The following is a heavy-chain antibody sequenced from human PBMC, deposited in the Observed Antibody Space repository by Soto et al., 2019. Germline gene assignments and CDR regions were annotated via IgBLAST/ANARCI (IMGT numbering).Heavy chain of an antibody. D-gene: IGHD6-25*01. J-gene: IGHJ4*02. CDR2: INVGNGDT. CDR1: GYTFTAFA. Sequence: QVHLVQSGAEGKKPGASVKVSCKTSGYTFTAFAVHWVRQASGQRLEWMGWINVGNGDTKSSQNLQGRVTITRDTSASTVYMELSSLRSEDTAVYYCVRVGGSGWTLDFWGQGTLVTVSS. V-gene: IGHV1-3*01. CDR3: VRVGGSGWTLDF.